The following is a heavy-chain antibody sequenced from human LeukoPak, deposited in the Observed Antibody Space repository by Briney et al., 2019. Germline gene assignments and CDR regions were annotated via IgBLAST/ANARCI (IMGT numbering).Heavy chain of an antibody. V-gene: IGHV3-23*01. Sequence: GGSLRLSCAASGFTFSSYAMSWVRQAPGKGLEWVSAISGSGDSTYYADSVKGRFTISRDNAKNSLYLQMNSLRAEDTAVYYCARVFGTWLPAVWGQGTMVTVSS. CDR1: GFTFSSYA. CDR2: ISGSGDST. D-gene: IGHD1-1*01. CDR3: ARVFGTWLPAV. J-gene: IGHJ3*01.